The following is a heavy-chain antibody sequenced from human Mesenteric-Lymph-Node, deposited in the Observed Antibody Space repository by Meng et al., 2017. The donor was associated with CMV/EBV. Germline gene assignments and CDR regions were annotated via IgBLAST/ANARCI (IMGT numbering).Heavy chain of an antibody. Sequence: GESLKISCEASGFTFSTYDMNWVRQAPGKGLEWVSHISSTGSRIYYADSVKGRFTISRDNAKNSLYLQMNSLRAEDTAVYYCARGGNYNFWSGYGLYFDYWGQGTLVTVSS. CDR3: ARGGNYNFWSGYGLYFDY. J-gene: IGHJ4*02. CDR2: ISSTGSRI. D-gene: IGHD3-3*01. CDR1: GFTFSTYD. V-gene: IGHV3-48*03.